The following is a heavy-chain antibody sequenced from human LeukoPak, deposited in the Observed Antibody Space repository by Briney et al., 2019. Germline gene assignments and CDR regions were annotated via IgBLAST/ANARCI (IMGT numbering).Heavy chain of an antibody. J-gene: IGHJ1*01. CDR3: AKDDDWGRYKH. Sequence: PGGSLRLSCAASGFTFSSSAMSWVRQAPGKGLEWVSNISGSGSGGSTYYADSVKGRFTISRDNSKNTLYLQMNSLRAEDTAVYYCAKDDDWGRYKHWGQGTLVTVSS. V-gene: IGHV3-23*01. CDR1: GFTFSSSA. D-gene: IGHD3-16*01. CDR2: ISGSGSGGST.